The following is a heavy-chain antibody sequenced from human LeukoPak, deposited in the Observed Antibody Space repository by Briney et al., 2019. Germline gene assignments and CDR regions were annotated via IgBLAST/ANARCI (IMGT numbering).Heavy chain of an antibody. J-gene: IGHJ4*02. CDR3: ARNKEGKSLDY. CDR2: MNPNSGGT. Sequence: ASVKVSCKASGYTFTGYYIHWVRQAPGQGLEWMAWMNPNSGGTSYAQKFQGRVTMTRDTSISTAYMELSRLRFDDTAVYYCARNKEGKSLDYWGQGTLATVSS. CDR1: GYTFTGYY. V-gene: IGHV1-2*02.